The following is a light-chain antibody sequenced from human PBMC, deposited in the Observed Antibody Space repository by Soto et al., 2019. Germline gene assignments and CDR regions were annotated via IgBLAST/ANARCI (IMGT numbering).Light chain of an antibody. CDR3: QTWGTGIYVV. Sequence: QLVLTQSPSASASLGASVKLTCTLSSGHSSYAIAWHQQQPEKGPRYLMKLNSDGSHCKGDGIPDRFSGSSSGAERYLTISSLQSEDVADYYCQTWGTGIYVVFGGGTKLTVL. V-gene: IGLV4-69*01. CDR1: SGHSSYA. CDR2: LNSDGSH. J-gene: IGLJ2*01.